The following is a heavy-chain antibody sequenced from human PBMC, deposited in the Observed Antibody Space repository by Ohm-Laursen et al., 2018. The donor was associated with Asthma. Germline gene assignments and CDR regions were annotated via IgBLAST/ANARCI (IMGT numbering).Heavy chain of an antibody. J-gene: IGHJ4*02. CDR2: IWYDGSNK. CDR1: GFIFSNYG. CDR3: AKDRGSYGSGSDGY. D-gene: IGHD3-10*01. Sequence: SLRLSCTASGFIFSNYGMHWVRQAPGKGLEWVAVIWYDGSNKYYADSVKGRFTISRDNSKNTLYLQMNSLRTEDTAVYYCAKDRGSYGSGSDGYWGQGTLVTVSS. V-gene: IGHV3-33*06.